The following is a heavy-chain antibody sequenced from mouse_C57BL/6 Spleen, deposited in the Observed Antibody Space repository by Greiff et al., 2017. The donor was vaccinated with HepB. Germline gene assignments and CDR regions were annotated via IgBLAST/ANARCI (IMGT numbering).Heavy chain of an antibody. CDR3: ARGVTTVVGRPGYAMED. D-gene: IGHD1-1*01. V-gene: IGHV1-55*01. CDR1: GYTFTSYW. CDR2: IYPGSGST. J-gene: IGHJ4*01. Sequence: QVQLQQPGAELVKPGASVKMSCKASGYTFTSYWITWVKQRPGQGLEWIGDIYPGSGSTNYNEKFKSKATLTVDKSSSTAYMQLSSLTSEDSAVYYCARGVTTVVGRPGYAMEDWGKGTTVTVSS.